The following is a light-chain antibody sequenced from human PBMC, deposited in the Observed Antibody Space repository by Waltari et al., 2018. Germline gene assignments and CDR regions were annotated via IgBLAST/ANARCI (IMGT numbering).Light chain of an antibody. CDR2: RND. V-gene: IGLV1-47*01. Sequence: QSVVTQPPSASGTPGQRVTIHCSGSSSNIGSNFVYWYQQLPGATPKVLIFRNDRRPAGVPDRFSGSKSGTSASLDISGLRSEDEANYYCATWDGSLSAVVFGGGTKLTVL. CDR1: SSNIGSNF. J-gene: IGLJ2*01. CDR3: ATWDGSLSAVV.